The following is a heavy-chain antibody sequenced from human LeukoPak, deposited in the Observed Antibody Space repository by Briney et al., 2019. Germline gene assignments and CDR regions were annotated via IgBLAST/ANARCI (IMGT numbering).Heavy chain of an antibody. CDR3: ASREPYYYDSSGYYPDAFDI. CDR1: GFTFSNYA. V-gene: IGHV3-23*01. Sequence: GGSLRLSCAASGFTFSNYAMSWVRQAPGKGLGWVSPISGSASRTYHADSVKGRFTISRDNSKNSLYLQMNSLRAEDTAVYYCASREPYYYDSSGYYPDAFDIWGQGTMVTVSS. D-gene: IGHD3-22*01. CDR2: ISGSASRT. J-gene: IGHJ3*02.